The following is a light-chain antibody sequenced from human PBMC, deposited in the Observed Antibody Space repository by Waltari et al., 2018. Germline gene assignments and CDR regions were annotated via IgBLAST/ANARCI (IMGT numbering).Light chain of an antibody. CDR3: AAWDDSLNGVV. J-gene: IGLJ2*01. CDR1: SSHIGRNS. CDR2: SNY. V-gene: IGLV1-44*01. Sequence: QSVLTHSPSASGTPGQRVTLSCSGNSSHIGRNSVNWSRQLPGTAPKLLIFSNYQRPSGVPDRFSGSNSGTSASRAISGLQSEDEADYYCAAWDDSLNGVVFGGGTKLTVL.